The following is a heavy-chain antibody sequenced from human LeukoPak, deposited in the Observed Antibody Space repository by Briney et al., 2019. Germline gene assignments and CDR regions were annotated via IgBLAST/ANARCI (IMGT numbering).Heavy chain of an antibody. Sequence: SGGSLRLSCAASGFTFKTYAMNWVRQVPGKGPEWVSSMSGSGSSTDYADSVKGRFTISRDNSKNTLYLQMNSLRAEDTALYYCAEDAQGLVRGGIYFDFWGQGSLVTVSS. D-gene: IGHD6-19*01. V-gene: IGHV3-23*01. CDR1: GFTFKTYA. CDR2: MSGSGSST. CDR3: AEDAQGLVRGGIYFDF. J-gene: IGHJ4*02.